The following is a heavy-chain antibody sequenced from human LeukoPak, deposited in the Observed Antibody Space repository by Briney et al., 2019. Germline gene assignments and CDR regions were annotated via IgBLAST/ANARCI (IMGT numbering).Heavy chain of an antibody. D-gene: IGHD3-22*01. Sequence: GGSLRLSCTASGFTLGDYSMDWVRQAPGKGPEWVSYISDTGHAIYYADSVKGRFIISRDNARNSLYLQMNSLRDEDTAVYYCARDGYPGGDYWGQGTLVTVSS. J-gene: IGHJ4*02. CDR3: ARDGYPGGDY. V-gene: IGHV3-48*02. CDR2: ISDTGHAI. CDR1: GFTLGDYS.